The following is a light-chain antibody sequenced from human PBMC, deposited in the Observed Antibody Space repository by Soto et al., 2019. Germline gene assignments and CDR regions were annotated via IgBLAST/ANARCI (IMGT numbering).Light chain of an antibody. V-gene: IGKV2-30*01. Sequence: EVVMTQSPLSLPVTHGQPASISCTASHSLVYSYGNTHLIWLQQRPGKSPRRLIYQVSYRDSGVPDRFSGIVSGADFTLKISRVEAEDVGIYSRIQGTPWPFTFAGETKVEIK. CDR3: IQGTPWPFT. J-gene: IGKJ4*02. CDR1: HSLVYSYGNTH. CDR2: QVS.